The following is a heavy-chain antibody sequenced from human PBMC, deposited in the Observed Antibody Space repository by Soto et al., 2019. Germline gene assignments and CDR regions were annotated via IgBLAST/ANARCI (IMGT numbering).Heavy chain of an antibody. Sequence: QVQLVQSGAEVKKPGSSVKVSCKACGGTFSSYAISWVRQAPGQGLEWMGGIIPIFGTANYAQKFQGRVTITADKSTSTAYMELSSLRSEDTAVYYCARRNYYDSSGRYNWFDPWGQGTLVTVSS. J-gene: IGHJ5*02. CDR1: GGTFSSYA. CDR3: ARRNYYDSSGRYNWFDP. V-gene: IGHV1-69*06. D-gene: IGHD3-22*01. CDR2: IIPIFGTA.